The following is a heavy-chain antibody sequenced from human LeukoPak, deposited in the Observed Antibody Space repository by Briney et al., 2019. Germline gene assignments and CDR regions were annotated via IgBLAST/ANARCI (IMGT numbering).Heavy chain of an antibody. D-gene: IGHD5-24*01. V-gene: IGHV1-69*06. CDR3: ARTPRNGYIEGY. Sequence: GASVKVSCKASGGTFSSYAISWVRQAPGQGLEWMGGIIPIFGTTNYAQKFQDRVTITADKSTSTVYMELSSLRSEDTAVYYCARTPRNGYIEGYWGQGTLVTVSS. J-gene: IGHJ4*02. CDR1: GGTFSSYA. CDR2: IIPIFGTT.